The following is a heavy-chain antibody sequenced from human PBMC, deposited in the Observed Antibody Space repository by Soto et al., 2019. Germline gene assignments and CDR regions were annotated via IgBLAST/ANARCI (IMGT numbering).Heavy chain of an antibody. CDR1: GFTFSSYG. D-gene: IGHD3-22*01. CDR3: AKDQGYYDSSGLFDY. J-gene: IGHJ4*02. Sequence: GGSLRLSCAASGFTFSSYGMHWVRQAPGKGLEWVSAISGSGGSTYYADSVKGRFTISRDNSKNTLYLQMNSLRAEDTAVYYCAKDQGYYDSSGLFDYWGQGTLVTVSS. V-gene: IGHV3-23*01. CDR2: ISGSGGST.